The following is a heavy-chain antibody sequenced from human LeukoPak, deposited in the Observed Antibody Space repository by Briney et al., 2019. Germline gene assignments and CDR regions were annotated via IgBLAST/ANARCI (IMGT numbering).Heavy chain of an antibody. J-gene: IGHJ6*04. CDR1: GFTFSSYS. V-gene: IGHV3-21*01. CDR3: AELGITMIGGV. CDR2: ISSSSSYI. D-gene: IGHD3-10*02. Sequence: GGSLRLSCAASGFTFSSYSMNWVRQAPGKGLQWVSSISSSSSYIYYADSVKGRFTISRDNAKNSLYLQMNSLRAEDTAVYYCAELGITMIGGVWGKGTTVTISS.